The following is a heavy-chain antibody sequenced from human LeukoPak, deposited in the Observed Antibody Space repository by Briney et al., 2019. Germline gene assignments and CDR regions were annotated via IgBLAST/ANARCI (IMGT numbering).Heavy chain of an antibody. Sequence: GGSLRLSCAASGFTFSDYYXSXIRQAXGKXXXXXXXISSSGSTIXXXDSXKGRFXXSXDNAKNSLYLQMNSLRAEDTAVYYCARDSHVAVAVDWFDPWGQGTLVTVSS. D-gene: IGHD6-19*01. CDR1: GFTFSDYY. V-gene: IGHV3-11*04. J-gene: IGHJ5*02. CDR3: ARDSHVAVAVDWFDP. CDR2: ISSSGSTI.